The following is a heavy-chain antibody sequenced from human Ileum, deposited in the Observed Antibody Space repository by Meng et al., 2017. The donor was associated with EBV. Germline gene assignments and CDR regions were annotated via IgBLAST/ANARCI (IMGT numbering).Heavy chain of an antibody. CDR3: ARGAVTGQRSDF. J-gene: IGHJ4*02. CDR1: GFTFGSYW. CDR2: INSDGSST. V-gene: IGHV3-74*01. Sequence: GQRVRSGGGLLRLGGSLRLSCAASGFTFGSYWMHWVRQVPGKGLVWVSRINSDGSSTSYADSVKGRFSISRDNAKNTLSLQMNSLRAEDTAVYYCARGAVTGQRSDFWGQGTLVTVSS. D-gene: IGHD2-21*02.